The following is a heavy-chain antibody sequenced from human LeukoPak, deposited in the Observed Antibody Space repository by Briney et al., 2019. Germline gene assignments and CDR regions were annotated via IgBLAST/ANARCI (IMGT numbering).Heavy chain of an antibody. CDR3: ARSYSPRSFDY. J-gene: IGHJ4*02. V-gene: IGHV4-4*02. CDR1: GVSISSNNW. Sequence: SETLSLTCAVSGVSISSNNWWSWVRQPPGKGLEWIGEIYHSGRTNYNPSLKSRVTISVDTSKNQFSLKLSSVTAADTAVYYCARSYSPRSFDYWGQGTLVTVSS. CDR2: IYHSGRT. D-gene: IGHD2-15*01.